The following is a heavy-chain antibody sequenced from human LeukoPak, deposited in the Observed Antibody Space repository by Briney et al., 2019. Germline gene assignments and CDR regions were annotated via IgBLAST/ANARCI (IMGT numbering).Heavy chain of an antibody. V-gene: IGHV4-34*01. CDR1: GGSFSGYY. Sequence: SETLSLTCAVYGGSFSGYYWSWIRQPPGKGLEWIGEINHSGSTNYNPSLKSRVTISVDTSKNQFSLKLSSVTAADTAVYYCARGEPGSYHNFDAFDIWGQGTMVTVSS. CDR3: ARGEPGSYHNFDAFDI. J-gene: IGHJ3*02. CDR2: INHSGST. D-gene: IGHD3-10*01.